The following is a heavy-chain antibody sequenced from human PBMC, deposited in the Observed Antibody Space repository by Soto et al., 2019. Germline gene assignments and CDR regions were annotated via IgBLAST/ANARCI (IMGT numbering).Heavy chain of an antibody. V-gene: IGHV3-23*01. CDR2: ISGSGGST. D-gene: IGHD3-22*01. CDR1: GFTFSSYA. J-gene: IGHJ3*01. CDR3: PKDLREISNDSSGH. Sequence: PGGSLRLSCAASGFTFSSYAMSWVRQAPGKGLEWVSAISGSGGSTYYADSVKGRFTISRDNSKNTLYLQMNSLRAEATAVYYCPKDLREISNDSSGHWGQETMLTVSS.